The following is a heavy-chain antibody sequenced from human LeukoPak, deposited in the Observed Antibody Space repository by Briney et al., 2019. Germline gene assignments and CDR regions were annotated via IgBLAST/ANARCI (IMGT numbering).Heavy chain of an antibody. D-gene: IGHD4-17*01. V-gene: IGHV3-9*03. CDR2: INWNSDKI. J-gene: IGHJ4*02. CDR1: GFTFSSYW. Sequence: GGSLRLSCAASGFTFSSYWMTWVRQAPGKGLEWVSGINWNSDKIGYADSVEGRFTISRDNAKSSLYLQMNSLRAEDMAFYYCVKDMGTTVTTMAFDSWGQGTLVIVSS. CDR3: VKDMGTTVTTMAFDS.